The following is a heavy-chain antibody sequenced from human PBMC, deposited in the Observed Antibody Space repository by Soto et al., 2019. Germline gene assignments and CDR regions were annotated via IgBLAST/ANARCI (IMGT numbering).Heavy chain of an antibody. CDR1: GYSFTNYW. V-gene: IGHV5-51*01. CDR2: IYPGDSDT. Sequence: EVQLVQSGAEVKKPGESLKISCKGSGYSFTNYWIGWVRQMPGKGLELMGIIYPGDSDTRYSPSFQGQVTISDDKSITTAYLQWHSLKASDTAMYYCARQPYSSSSFDYWGQGTLVTVSS. CDR3: ARQPYSSSSFDY. J-gene: IGHJ4*02. D-gene: IGHD6-6*01.